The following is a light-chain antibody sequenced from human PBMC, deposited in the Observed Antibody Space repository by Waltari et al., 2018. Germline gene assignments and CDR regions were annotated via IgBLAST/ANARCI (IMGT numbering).Light chain of an antibody. CDR1: QSISSY. CDR3: QQSYSTPFT. Sequence: DIQMTQSPSSLSAPVGARVTITCRASQSISSYLNWYQQKPGKAPKLLIYAASSLQSGVPSRFSGSGSGTDFTLTISSLQPEDFATYYCQQSYSTPFTFGPGTKVDIK. CDR2: AAS. V-gene: IGKV1-39*01. J-gene: IGKJ3*01.